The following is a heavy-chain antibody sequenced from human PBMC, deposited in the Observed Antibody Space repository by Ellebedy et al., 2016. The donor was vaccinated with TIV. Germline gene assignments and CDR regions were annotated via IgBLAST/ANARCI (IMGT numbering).Heavy chain of an antibody. CDR2: ISAYNGNT. CDR1: GYTFTSYG. V-gene: IGHV1-18*01. J-gene: IGHJ5*02. Sequence: ASVKVSCKASGYTFTSYGISWVRQAPGQGLEWMGWISAYNGNTNYAQKLQGRVTMTTDTSTSTAYMELRSLRSDDTAVYYCAGYMLWPRGAGWFDPWGQGTLVTVSS. D-gene: IGHD2-8*01. CDR3: AGYMLWPRGAGWFDP.